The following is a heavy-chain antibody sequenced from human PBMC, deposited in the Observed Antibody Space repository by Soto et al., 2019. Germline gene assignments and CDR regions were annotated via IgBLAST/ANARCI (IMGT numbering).Heavy chain of an antibody. CDR2: LYDVDGS. CDR1: GLTISGKKY. D-gene: IGHD1-1*01. CDR3: ATWHEREHAYDV. Sequence: DVQLVESGGGLIQPGESLRMSCAAFGLTISGKKYVAWVRQAPGKGLAWVSGLYDVDGSFYADSVRGRFTTSSDSSKTTVDLKMNDLRPDDTAVYYCATWHEREHAYDVLGKGTTVTVSS. V-gene: IGHV3-53*01. J-gene: IGHJ3*01.